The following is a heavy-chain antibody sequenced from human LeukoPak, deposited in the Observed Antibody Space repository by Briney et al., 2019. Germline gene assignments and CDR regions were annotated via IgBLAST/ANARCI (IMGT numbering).Heavy chain of an antibody. CDR3: AKEGSPVSGHYYYYYMDV. D-gene: IGHD3-10*01. Sequence: PGRSPRLSCAASGFTFSSYGMHWVRQAPGKGLEWVAVISYDGSNKYYADSVKGRFTISRDNSKNTLYLQMNSLRAEDTAVYYCAKEGSPVSGHYYYYYMDVWGKGTTVTVSS. V-gene: IGHV3-30*18. J-gene: IGHJ6*03. CDR2: ISYDGSNK. CDR1: GFTFSSYG.